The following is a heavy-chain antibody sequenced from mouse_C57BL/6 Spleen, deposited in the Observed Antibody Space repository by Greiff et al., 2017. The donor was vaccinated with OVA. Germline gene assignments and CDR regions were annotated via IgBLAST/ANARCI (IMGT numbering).Heavy chain of an antibody. J-gene: IGHJ3*01. Sequence: QVQLKESGPGLVAPSQSLSITCTVSGFSFTSYGVHWVRQPPGKGLEWLVVIWSDGSTTYNSALKSRLSISKDNSKSQVFLKMNSLQTDDTAMYYCARHEGQPSAWFAYWGQGTLVTVSA. CDR1: GFSFTSYG. V-gene: IGHV2-6-1*01. CDR2: IWSDGST. D-gene: IGHD3-1*01. CDR3: ARHEGQPSAWFAY.